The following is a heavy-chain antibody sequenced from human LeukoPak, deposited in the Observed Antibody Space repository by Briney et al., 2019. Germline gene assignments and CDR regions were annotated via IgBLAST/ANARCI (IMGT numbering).Heavy chain of an antibody. D-gene: IGHD5-18*01. Sequence: GASVKVSCKASGYTLTNYHMHWVRQATGQGLEWMGWMNPNSGNTGYAQKFQGRVTMTRNTSISTAYMELSSLRSEDTAVYYCARGPGYSYGLLFDYWGQGTLVTVSS. J-gene: IGHJ4*02. CDR1: GYTLTNYH. CDR2: MNPNSGNT. V-gene: IGHV1-8*02. CDR3: ARGPGYSYGLLFDY.